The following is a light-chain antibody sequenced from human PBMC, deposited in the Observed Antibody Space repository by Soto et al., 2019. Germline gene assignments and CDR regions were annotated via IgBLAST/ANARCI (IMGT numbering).Light chain of an antibody. V-gene: IGLV2-23*02. Sequence: QSVLTQPASVSGSPGQAITISCTGTSSDVGSYNLVSWYQQHPGKAPKLMIYEVSKRPSGVSNRFSGSKSGNTASLTISGLQAEDEADYYCCSYAGSSTRWVFGGGTKRTVL. J-gene: IGLJ3*02. CDR3: CSYAGSSTRWV. CDR1: SSDVGSYNL. CDR2: EVS.